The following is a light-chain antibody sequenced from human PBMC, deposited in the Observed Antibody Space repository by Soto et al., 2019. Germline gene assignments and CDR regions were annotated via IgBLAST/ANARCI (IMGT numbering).Light chain of an antibody. CDR3: TAWDDSLNGRV. V-gene: IGLV1-44*01. Sequence: QSVLTQPPSASGTPGQRVTISCSGSSYNIGSNTVNWYQQLPGTAPNLLVYRNDPRPSGVPDRFSGSKSGTSASLAISGLLSEDEADYYCTAWDDSLNGRVFGGGTKLTVL. CDR1: SYNIGSNT. J-gene: IGLJ3*02. CDR2: RND.